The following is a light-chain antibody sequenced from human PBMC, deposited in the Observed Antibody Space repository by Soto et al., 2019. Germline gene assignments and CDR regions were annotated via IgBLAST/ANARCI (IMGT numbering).Light chain of an antibody. CDR2: DNN. CDR1: SSNIGNNY. Sequence: QSVLTQPPSVSAAPGQKVTISCCGSSSNIGNNYVSWYQQLPGTAPKLLIYDNNKRPSGIPDRFSGSKSGTSATLGITGLQTGDEADYYCGTWDSSLSALFGGGPKVTVL. J-gene: IGLJ3*02. V-gene: IGLV1-51*01. CDR3: GTWDSSLSAL.